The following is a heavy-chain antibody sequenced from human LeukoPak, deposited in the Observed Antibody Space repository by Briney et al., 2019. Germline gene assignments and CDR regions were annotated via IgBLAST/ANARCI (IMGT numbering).Heavy chain of an antibody. CDR2: INHSGST. Sequence: SETLSLTCAVYGGSFSGYYWSWIRQPPGKGLEWIGEINHSGSTDYNPSLKRRVTISVDTSKNQFSLKLSSVTAADTAVYYCARDPPVRYYYYGMDVWGQGTTVTVSS. CDR3: ARDPPVRYYYYGMDV. V-gene: IGHV4-34*01. CDR1: GGSFSGYY. J-gene: IGHJ6*02.